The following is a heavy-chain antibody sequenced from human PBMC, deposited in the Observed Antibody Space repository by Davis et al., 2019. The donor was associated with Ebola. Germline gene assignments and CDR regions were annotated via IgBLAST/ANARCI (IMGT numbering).Heavy chain of an antibody. CDR1: GFTFSSYS. Sequence: GESLKISCAASGFTFSSYSMNWVRQAPGKGLEWVSSISSSSSYIYYADSVKGRFTISRDNAKNSLYLQMNSLRAEDTAVYYCARDSPGYGDYDYAFDIWGQGTMVTVSS. CDR3: ARDSPGYGDYDYAFDI. J-gene: IGHJ3*02. D-gene: IGHD4-17*01. V-gene: IGHV3-21*01. CDR2: ISSSSSYI.